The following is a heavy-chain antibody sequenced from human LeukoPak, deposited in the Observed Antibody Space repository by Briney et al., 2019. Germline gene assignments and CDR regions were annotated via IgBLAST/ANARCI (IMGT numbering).Heavy chain of an antibody. CDR1: GFTFRTYG. CDR2: IWYDGSTQ. V-gene: IGHV3-33*01. D-gene: IGHD1-14*01. J-gene: IGHJ4*02. CDR3: AREPEYFDY. Sequence: PGGSLRLSCAASGFTFRTYGMSWVRPAPGKGLEWVAPIWYDGSTQYYADSVKGRFTIYRDNSESTVYLQMNSLRAEDTAVYYCAREPEYFDYWGQGDLVTVSS.